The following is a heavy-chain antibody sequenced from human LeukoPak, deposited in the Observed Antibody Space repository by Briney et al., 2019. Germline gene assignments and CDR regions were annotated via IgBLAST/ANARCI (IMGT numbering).Heavy chain of an antibody. V-gene: IGHV1-2*02. D-gene: IGHD6-13*01. CDR3: ARDRGYSSSWYHFDY. Sequence: ASVQVSCKASGYTFTGYYMHWVRQAAGQGLEWMGWINPNSGGTNYAQKFQGRVTVTRDTSISTAYMELSRLRSDDTAVYYCARDRGYSSSWYHFDYWGQGTLVTVSS. CDR2: INPNSGGT. CDR1: GYTFTGYY. J-gene: IGHJ4*02.